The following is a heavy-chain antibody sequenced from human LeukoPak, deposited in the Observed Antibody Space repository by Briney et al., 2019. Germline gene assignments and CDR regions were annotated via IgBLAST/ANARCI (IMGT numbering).Heavy chain of an antibody. CDR2: IFPGDSDT. CDR1: GSSFTSYW. D-gene: IGHD6-19*01. Sequence: GESLQISCKGSGSSFTSYWIGWVRQLPGKGLEWMGIIFPGDSDTRYSPSFLGEVTFSVDMSTATAYLEWSSLKASDSAMYFCARERPGSSGWYTHWGQGTLVTVSS. J-gene: IGHJ4*02. V-gene: IGHV5-51*01. CDR3: ARERPGSSGWYTH.